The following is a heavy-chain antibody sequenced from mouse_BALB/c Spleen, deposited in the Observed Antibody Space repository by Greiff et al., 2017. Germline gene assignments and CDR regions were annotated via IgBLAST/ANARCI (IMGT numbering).Heavy chain of an antibody. CDR3: ARHEDGGGYDWFAY. Sequence: VMLVESGAELVKPGASVKLSCKASGYTFTEYIIHWVKQRSGQGLEWIGWFYPGSGSIKYNEKFKDKATLTGDKSSSTVYMELSRLTSEDSAVYFCARHEDGGGYDWFAYWGQGTLVTVSA. V-gene: IGHV1-62-2*01. CDR2: FYPGSGSI. CDR1: GYTFTEYI. J-gene: IGHJ3*01. D-gene: IGHD2-2*01.